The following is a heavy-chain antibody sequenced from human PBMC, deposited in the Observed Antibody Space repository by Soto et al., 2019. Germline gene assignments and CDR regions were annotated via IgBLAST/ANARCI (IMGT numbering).Heavy chain of an antibody. CDR2: ISSSSTTI. J-gene: IGHJ3*02. Sequence: EVQLVESGGGLVQPGGSLRLSCAASGFTFSSYSMNWVRQAPGKGLEWVSYISSSSTTIYYADSVKGRFTISRDNDKNSMYLQMNSLGAEDTAVYYCARLYCRGGSCYSGDAFDIWGQGTMVTVSS. D-gene: IGHD2-15*01. CDR3: ARLYCRGGSCYSGDAFDI. CDR1: GFTFSSYS. V-gene: IGHV3-48*01.